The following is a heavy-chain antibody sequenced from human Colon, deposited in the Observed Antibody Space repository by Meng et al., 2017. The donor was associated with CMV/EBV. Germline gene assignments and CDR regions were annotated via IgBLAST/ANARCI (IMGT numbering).Heavy chain of an antibody. V-gene: IGHV3-23*01. CDR2: ISGSGGTT. CDR3: ARGSTGFYYGMDV. Sequence: GESLKISCAASGFTFSSSYAMSWVRQAPGKGLEWVSTISGSGGTTHYADSAKGRFTISRDNSKNTLYLQMNSLRVEDTAVYYCARGSTGFYYGMDVWGQGTTVTVSS. CDR1: GFTFSSSYA. J-gene: IGHJ6*02. D-gene: IGHD2-2*01.